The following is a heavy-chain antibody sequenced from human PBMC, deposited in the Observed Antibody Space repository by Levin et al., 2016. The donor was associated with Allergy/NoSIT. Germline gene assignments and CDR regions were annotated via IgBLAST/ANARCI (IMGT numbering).Heavy chain of an antibody. D-gene: IGHD2-2*03. CDR2: ISSVGSTM. Sequence: GESLKISCAASGFTFSDFYMSWIRQAPGKGLEWVSDISSVGSTMNYADSVRGRFTISRDNAKNSLYLQMNSLRAEDTAVYYCARDWIGYGMDVWGQGTTVTVSS. V-gene: IGHV3-11*01. CDR3: ARDWIGYGMDV. J-gene: IGHJ6*02. CDR1: GFTFSDFY.